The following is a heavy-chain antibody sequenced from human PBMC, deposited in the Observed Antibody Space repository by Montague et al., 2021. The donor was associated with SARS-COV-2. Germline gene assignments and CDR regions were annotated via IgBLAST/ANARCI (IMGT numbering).Heavy chain of an antibody. V-gene: IGHV3-30*04. CDR3: ARDSVLIVATIGTLGFDY. J-gene: IGHJ4*02. CDR2: ISYDGSNK. CDR1: GFTFSSYA. D-gene: IGHD5-12*01. Sequence: FRSLSWAASGFTFSSYAMHWVRQAPGKGLEWVAVISYDGSNKYYADSVKGRFTISRDNSKNTLYLQMNSLRAEDTAVYYCARDSVLIVATIGTLGFDYWGQGTLVTVSS.